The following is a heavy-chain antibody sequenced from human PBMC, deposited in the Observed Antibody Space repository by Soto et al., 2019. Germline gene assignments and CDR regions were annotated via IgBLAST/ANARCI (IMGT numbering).Heavy chain of an antibody. D-gene: IGHD6-13*01. CDR2: INHSGST. CDR1: GGTCIGYY. V-gene: IGHV4-34*01. Sequence: LETLPLTCAVYGGTCIGYYWSWIRQPPGKGLEWIGEINHSGSTNYNPSLKSRVTISVDTSKNQFSLKLSSVTAADTAVYYCARAYPDETIIAAAGPSIDPWGQGTLVTVSS. CDR3: ARAYPDETIIAAAGPSIDP. J-gene: IGHJ5*02.